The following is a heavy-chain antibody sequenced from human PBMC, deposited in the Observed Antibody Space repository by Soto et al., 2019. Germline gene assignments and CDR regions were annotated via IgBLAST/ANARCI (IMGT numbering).Heavy chain of an antibody. CDR1: GFSFSSFG. J-gene: IGHJ4*02. D-gene: IGHD3-22*01. Sequence: QVQLVESGGGVVQPGKSVRLSCAASGFSFSSFGMHWVRQAPGKGLEWVAVIWDDGGDNYYADSVKGRFTISSDNSKNPVYLPMNRLRVADTAVYYCATVGYYESSGDYWGQGTLVTVSS. CDR2: IWDDGGDN. CDR3: ATVGYYESSGDY. V-gene: IGHV3-33*01.